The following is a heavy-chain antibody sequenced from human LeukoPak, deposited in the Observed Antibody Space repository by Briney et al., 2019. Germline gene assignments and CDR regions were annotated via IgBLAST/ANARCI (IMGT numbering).Heavy chain of an antibody. CDR2: ITYSSSNT. CDR1: ALTLIAYG. D-gene: IGHD2-21*02. CDR3: AKDGTGCGGYCYSDY. V-gene: IGHV3-23*01. J-gene: IGHJ4*02. Sequence: GRSLTLSRAADALTLIAYGMRSFSQAPGKGMGWVSEITYSSSNTYYAISVQGRFTISRDNSKNTLYLQMNSLRAEDTALYYCAKDGTGCGGYCYSDYWGRGTLVTVSS.